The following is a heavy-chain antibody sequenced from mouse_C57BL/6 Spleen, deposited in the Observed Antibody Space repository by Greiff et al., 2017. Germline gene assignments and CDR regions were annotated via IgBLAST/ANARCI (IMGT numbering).Heavy chain of an antibody. D-gene: IGHD1-1*01. Sequence: EVMLVESGGGLVQPGGSLKLSCAASGFTFSDYYMYWVRQTPEKRLEWVAYISNGGGSTYYPDTVKGRFTISRDNAKNTLYLQMSSLQSEDTAMYYCAIPITTVRGAMDYWGQGTSVTVSS. CDR3: AIPITTVRGAMDY. CDR2: ISNGGGST. CDR1: GFTFSDYY. V-gene: IGHV5-12*01. J-gene: IGHJ4*01.